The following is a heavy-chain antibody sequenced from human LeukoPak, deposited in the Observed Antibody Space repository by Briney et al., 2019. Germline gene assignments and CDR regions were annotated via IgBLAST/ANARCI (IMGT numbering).Heavy chain of an antibody. CDR3: AKDGSWGDYYFYFYMDV. J-gene: IGHJ6*03. CDR2: ISGSGGST. V-gene: IGHV3-23*01. D-gene: IGHD3-16*01. CDR1: GFTFSNYG. Sequence: GGSLRLSCAASGFTFSNYGMSWVRQAPGKGLEWVSVISGSGGSTHYADSVKGRFTISRDNSKNTLYLHMNSLRAEDTAVYYCAKDGSWGDYYFYFYMDVWGKGTTVTVSS.